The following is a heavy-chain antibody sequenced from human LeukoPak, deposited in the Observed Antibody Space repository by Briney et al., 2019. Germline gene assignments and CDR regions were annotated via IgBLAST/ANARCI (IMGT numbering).Heavy chain of an antibody. D-gene: IGHD5-18*01. CDR3: ARVKYSYGYGGPRWFDP. V-gene: IGHV1-18*01. CDR1: GYTFTSYG. J-gene: IGHJ5*02. CDR2: ISAYNGNT. Sequence: ASVKVSCKASGYTFTSYGISWVRQAPGQGLEWMGWISAYNGNTNYAQKLQGRVTMTTDTSTSTAYMELRSLRSDDTAVYYCARVKYSYGYGGPRWFDPWGQGALVTVSS.